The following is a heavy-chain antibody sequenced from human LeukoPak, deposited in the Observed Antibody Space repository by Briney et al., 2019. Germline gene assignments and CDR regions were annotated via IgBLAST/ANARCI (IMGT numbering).Heavy chain of an antibody. Sequence: ASVKVSCKVSGYTLTELSMHWVRQAPGKGLEWMGGFDPEDGETIYAQKFQGRVTMTEDTSTDTAYMELSGLRSEDTAVYYCASPYSYPDAFDIWGQGTMVTVSS. CDR2: FDPEDGET. D-gene: IGHD5-18*01. CDR1: GYTLTELS. V-gene: IGHV1-24*01. J-gene: IGHJ3*02. CDR3: ASPYSYPDAFDI.